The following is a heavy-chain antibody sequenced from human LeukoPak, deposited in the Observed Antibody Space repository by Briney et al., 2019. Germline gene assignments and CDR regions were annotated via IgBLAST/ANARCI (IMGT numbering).Heavy chain of an antibody. J-gene: IGHJ4*02. CDR3: VVGGSPGY. D-gene: IGHD2-15*01. CDR2: ISTDGYTT. Sequence: GGSLRLSCAASGFTFSSYAMSWVRQAPGKGLVWVSRISTDGYTTDYADFVQGRFTASRDNTKNTWSLEMNSLRAEDTAVYYCVVGGSPGYWGQGTLVTVSS. CDR1: GFTFSSYA. V-gene: IGHV3-74*01.